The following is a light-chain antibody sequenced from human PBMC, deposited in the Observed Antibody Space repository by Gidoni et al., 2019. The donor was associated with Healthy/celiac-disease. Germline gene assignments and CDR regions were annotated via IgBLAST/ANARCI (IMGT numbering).Light chain of an antibody. V-gene: IGKV5-2*01. CDR2: EAT. J-gene: IGKJ1*01. CDR1: QDIDDD. Sequence: ETTLTPSPACMSPTPGDKVTISYKASQDIDDDMNRDLQKRGEAAICIIQEATTPVPGSPPRDSGSGYGTEFTLTINNIETEEASEYFCLQQENIPRTFGQXTKVEIK. CDR3: LQQENIPRT.